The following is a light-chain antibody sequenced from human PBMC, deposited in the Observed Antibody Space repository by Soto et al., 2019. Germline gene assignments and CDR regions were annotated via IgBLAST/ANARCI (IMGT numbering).Light chain of an antibody. CDR2: GAS. CDR1: QSISSY. V-gene: IGKV3-15*01. CDR3: QQYNNWPLT. Sequence: EIVMTQSPATLSVSPGERATLSCRASQSISSYLAWYQQKPSQAPRLLIYGASTRATGIPARFSGSGSGTEFTLTISSLQSEDFAVYYCQQYNNWPLTFGPGTKADIK. J-gene: IGKJ3*01.